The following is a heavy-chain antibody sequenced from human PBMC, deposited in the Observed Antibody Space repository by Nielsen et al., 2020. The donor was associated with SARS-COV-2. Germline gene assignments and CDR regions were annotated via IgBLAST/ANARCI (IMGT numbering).Heavy chain of an antibody. J-gene: IGHJ5*02. V-gene: IGHV3-15*01. Sequence: GESLKISCEASGFSVASAWMSWVRQAPGKGLEWVGRIKTETDGGTIDYAAPVKGRFSISRDDSKNMLYLQMNSLKTEDTAVYYCTTDPNTEYCSRTSCWTNFFDPWGQGTLVTVSS. CDR2: IKTETDGGTI. CDR1: GFSVASAW. CDR3: TTDPNTEYCSRTSCWTNFFDP. D-gene: IGHD2-2*01.